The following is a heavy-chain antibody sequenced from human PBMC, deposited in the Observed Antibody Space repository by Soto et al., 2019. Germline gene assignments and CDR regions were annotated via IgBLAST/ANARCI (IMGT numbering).Heavy chain of an antibody. J-gene: IGHJ4*01. CDR1: GGSINSGGYY. D-gene: IGHD6-13*01. V-gene: IGHV4-31*01. CDR3: ARRIPTAGLFAY. Sequence: QVQLQESGPGLVKPSQTLSLTCTVSGGSINSGGYYWSWIRQHPGKGLEWIGYIYYHGNTYYNPSLQSPLTISRDTPKTQFFLKLNSVTAADTAVYYCARRIPTAGLFAYWGHGTLVTVSS. CDR2: IYYHGNT.